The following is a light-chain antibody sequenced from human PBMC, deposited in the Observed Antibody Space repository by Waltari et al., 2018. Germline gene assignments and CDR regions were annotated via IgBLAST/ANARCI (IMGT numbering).Light chain of an antibody. CDR2: DVN. Sequence: QSALTQPASVSGSPGQAIIISCTGTGSDVGGYDYVSWYQQYPGKAPRLIIYDVNNRTSGVSNRFSGSKSDNPTSLTISGLQAEDGSVYYCSSYTSSGVVFGGGTKLTVL. J-gene: IGLJ2*01. CDR1: GSDVGGYDY. V-gene: IGLV2-14*01. CDR3: SSYTSSGVV.